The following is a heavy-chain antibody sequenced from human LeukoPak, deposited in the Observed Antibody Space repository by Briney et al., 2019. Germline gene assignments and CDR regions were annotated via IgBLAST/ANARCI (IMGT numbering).Heavy chain of an antibody. D-gene: IGHD2-2*01. CDR1: GYTFTGYY. J-gene: IGHJ4*02. Sequence: GASVKVSCKASGYTFTGYYMHWVRQAPGQGLEWMGWSNPNTGETNSAQKFQGRVTMTRDTTINTAYMELTRLTSDDTAVYYCASYPRYSSTPPFDYWGQGTLVTVSS. CDR3: ASYPRYSSTPPFDY. V-gene: IGHV1-2*02. CDR2: SNPNTGET.